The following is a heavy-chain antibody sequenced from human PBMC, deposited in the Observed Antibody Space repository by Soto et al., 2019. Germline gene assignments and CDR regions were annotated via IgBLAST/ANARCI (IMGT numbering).Heavy chain of an antibody. J-gene: IGHJ4*02. CDR1: GGSISSYY. V-gene: IGHV4-59*01. Sequence: SSETLSLTCTVSGGSISSYYWSWIRQPPGKGLEWIGYVYNSGGTNYNPSLKSRVTISEDTSKSQFSLKVNSMTAADTAVYYCARYRREAVAGYTLDNWGQGILVTVSS. CDR3: ARYRREAVAGYTLDN. CDR2: VYNSGGT. D-gene: IGHD6-13*01.